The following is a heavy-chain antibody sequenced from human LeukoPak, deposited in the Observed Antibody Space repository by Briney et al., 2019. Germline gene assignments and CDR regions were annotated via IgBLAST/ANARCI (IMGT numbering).Heavy chain of an antibody. J-gene: IGHJ4*02. Sequence: GGSLRLSCAASGFSFNDAWMSWVRQATGKGVEWVGRIKRKTDGGTTDYAAPVKGRFSISRDDSKTSLYLQMNNLQTEDTAVYYCTTDTRRVVVPKWGQGTLVTVSS. V-gene: IGHV3-15*01. CDR2: IKRKTDGGTT. CDR1: GFSFNDAW. D-gene: IGHD2-15*01. CDR3: TTDTRRVVVPK.